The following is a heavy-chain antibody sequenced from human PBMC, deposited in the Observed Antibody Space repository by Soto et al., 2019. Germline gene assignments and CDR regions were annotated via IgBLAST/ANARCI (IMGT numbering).Heavy chain of an antibody. J-gene: IGHJ5*02. V-gene: IGHV3-23*01. CDR1: GFTFSSYA. CDR2: ISGSGDTT. CDR3: ARDQRRLDP. Sequence: GGSLRLSCAASGFTFSSYAMSWVRQAPGKGLEWVSVISGSGDTTYYTDSVKGRFTVSRDNSKSTLYLQMNSLRAEDTALYYCARDQRRLDPWGQGTLVTVSS.